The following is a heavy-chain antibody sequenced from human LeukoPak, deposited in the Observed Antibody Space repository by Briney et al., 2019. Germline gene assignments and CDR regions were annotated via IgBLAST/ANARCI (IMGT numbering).Heavy chain of an antibody. CDR2: IRSKANSYAT. Sequence: GGSLRLSCAASGFTFSGSAMHWVRQAAGEGLEGVGRIRSKANSYATAYAASVKGRFTISRDDSKNTAYLQMNSLKTEDTAVYYCTRSDYYDREAFDIWGQGTMVTVSS. J-gene: IGHJ3*02. CDR3: TRSDYYDREAFDI. CDR1: GFTFSGSA. D-gene: IGHD3-22*01. V-gene: IGHV3-73*01.